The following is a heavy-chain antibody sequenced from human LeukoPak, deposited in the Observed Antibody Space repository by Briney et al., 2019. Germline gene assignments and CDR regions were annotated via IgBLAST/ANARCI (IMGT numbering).Heavy chain of an antibody. J-gene: IGHJ4*02. Sequence: PGGSLRLSCAAPGFTFSSYGMHWVRQAPGKGLEWVAVISYDGSNKYYADSVKGRFTISRDNSKNTLYLQMNSLRAEDTAVYYCAKCLSEVSEANRQQLVIDYWGQGTLVTVSS. CDR1: GFTFSSYG. D-gene: IGHD6-13*01. CDR2: ISYDGSNK. V-gene: IGHV3-30*18. CDR3: AKCLSEVSEANRQQLVIDY.